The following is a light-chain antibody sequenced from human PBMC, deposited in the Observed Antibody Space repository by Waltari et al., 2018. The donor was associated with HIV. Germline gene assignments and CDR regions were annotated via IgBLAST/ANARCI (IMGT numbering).Light chain of an antibody. J-gene: IGLJ2*01. Sequence: QSELTQPPSVSAAPGQRVTISCTGSSSNIGAGYDVHWYQQVPGRAPKCVIYGNSNRPSGVPDRFSGAKSGSSASLVITGLQSEDEADYYCQSYDSNLSGLFGGGTKVTVL. CDR2: GNS. CDR3: QSYDSNLSGL. CDR1: SSNIGAGYD. V-gene: IGLV1-40*01.